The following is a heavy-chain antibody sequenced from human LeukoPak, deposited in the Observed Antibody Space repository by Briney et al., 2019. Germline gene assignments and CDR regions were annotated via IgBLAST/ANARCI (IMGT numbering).Heavy chain of an antibody. CDR1: GYTFTSYG. D-gene: IGHD3-9*01. CDR3: ARDLYYDILTGYYNWWFDT. CDR2: ISAYNGNT. Sequence: ASVKVSCKASGYTFTSYGISWVRQAPGQGLEWMGWISAYNGNTNYAQKLQGRVTMTTDTSTSTAYMELRSMRSDDTAVYYCARDLYYDILTGYYNWWFDTWGQGTLVTVSS. J-gene: IGHJ5*02. V-gene: IGHV1-18*04.